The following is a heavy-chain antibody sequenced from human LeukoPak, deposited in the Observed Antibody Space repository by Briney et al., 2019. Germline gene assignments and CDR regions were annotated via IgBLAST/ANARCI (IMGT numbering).Heavy chain of an antibody. J-gene: IGHJ6*03. CDR3: ARLYSRFYYYYMDV. D-gene: IGHD6-13*01. CDR2: IYYSGST. Sequence: SETLSLTCTVSGGSISSYYWSWIRQPPGKGLEWIGYIYYSGSTNYNPSLKSRVTISVDTSKNQFSLKLSSVTAADTAVYYCARLYSRFYYYYMDVWGKGTTVTVSS. CDR1: GGSISSYY. V-gene: IGHV4-59*12.